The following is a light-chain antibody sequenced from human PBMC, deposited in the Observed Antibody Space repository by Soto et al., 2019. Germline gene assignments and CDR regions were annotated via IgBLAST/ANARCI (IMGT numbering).Light chain of an antibody. Sequence: EIVLTQSPATLSLSPGERATLSCRASESISSYLAWYQQRPGQAPSLLIYDASNRATGIPARFSGSGSGTDFTLTIDSLEPEDFAVYYCQQRSNWPLTFGGGTKVEI. CDR1: ESISSY. J-gene: IGKJ4*01. CDR2: DAS. CDR3: QQRSNWPLT. V-gene: IGKV3-11*01.